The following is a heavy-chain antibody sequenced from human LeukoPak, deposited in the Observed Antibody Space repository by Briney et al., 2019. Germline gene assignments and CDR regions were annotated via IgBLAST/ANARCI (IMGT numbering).Heavy chain of an antibody. V-gene: IGHV3-21*01. CDR1: GFTFSSYS. D-gene: IGHD2-8*01. CDR2: ISSSSSYI. J-gene: IGHJ3*01. CDR3: TCDLDRSDGL. Sequence: GGSLRLSCAASGFTFSSYSMNWVRQAPGKGVEWVSSISSSSSYIYYADSVKGRFTISRDNARNSLYLQMNSLRAEDTAVYYCTCDLDRSDGLWGQGTMVTVSS.